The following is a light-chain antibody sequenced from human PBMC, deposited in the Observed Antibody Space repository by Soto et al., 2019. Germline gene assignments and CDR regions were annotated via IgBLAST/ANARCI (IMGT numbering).Light chain of an antibody. CDR3: QQCYSSPRT. J-gene: IGKJ1*01. Sequence: DIQMTQSPSTLSASVGDRVTITCRASQSISTYLNWYQQKLGRAPTLLIYAASSLQSGVPSMFGGGGSGTDFTLTISSLQPEDFAMYFCQQCYSSPRTFGQGTKVEIK. CDR1: QSISTY. CDR2: AAS. V-gene: IGKV1-39*01.